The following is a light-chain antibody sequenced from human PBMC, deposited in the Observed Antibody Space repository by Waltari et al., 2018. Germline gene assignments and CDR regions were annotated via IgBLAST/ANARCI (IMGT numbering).Light chain of an antibody. Sequence: QSVLTQPPSASGSPGQSVTISCTGTSSDVGGNTYVSWYQQHPGKGPKLMIYEVNKRPPGVPDRFSGSKSGNTASLTVSGLQAEDEADYYCSSYGGSKVFGGGTKLTVL. CDR2: EVN. CDR3: SSYGGSKV. J-gene: IGLJ3*02. CDR1: SSDVGGNTY. V-gene: IGLV2-8*01.